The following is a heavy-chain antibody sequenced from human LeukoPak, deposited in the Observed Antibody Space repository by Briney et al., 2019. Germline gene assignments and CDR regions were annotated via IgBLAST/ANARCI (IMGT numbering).Heavy chain of an antibody. J-gene: IGHJ6*02. CDR3: AKTHYDLLDV. CDR1: GFSFSTPP. CDR2: MNNGPGAT. V-gene: IGHV3-23*01. D-gene: IGHD5-12*01. Sequence: GGSLRLSCAASGFSFSTPPMSGVRQPQGKGREWVSAMNNGPGATFYRDSVRGRFTISRDDSKSTLYLQMNSLRAEDTGTYYCAKTHYDLLDVWGQGTTVTVAS.